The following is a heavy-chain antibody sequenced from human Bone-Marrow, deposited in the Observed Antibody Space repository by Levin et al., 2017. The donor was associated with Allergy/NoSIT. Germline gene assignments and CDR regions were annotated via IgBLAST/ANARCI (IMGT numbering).Heavy chain of an antibody. J-gene: IGHJ3*02. CDR3: ARGTARAPLSRYCSSTSCSNRAFDI. CDR2: IYYSGST. Sequence: PSETLSLTCTVSGGSISSGGYYWSWIRQHPGKGLEWIGYIYYSGSTYYNPSLKSRVTISVDTSKNQFSLKLSSVTAADTAVYYCARGTARAPLSRYCSSTSCSNRAFDIWGQGTMVTVSS. CDR1: GGSISSGGYY. D-gene: IGHD2-2*01. V-gene: IGHV4-31*03.